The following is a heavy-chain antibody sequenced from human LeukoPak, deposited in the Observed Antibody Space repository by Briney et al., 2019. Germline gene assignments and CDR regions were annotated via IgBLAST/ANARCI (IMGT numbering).Heavy chain of an antibody. CDR1: GGSISSGGYY. D-gene: IGHD2-2*01. Sequence: SETLSLTCTVSGGSISSGGYYWSWIRQHPGKGLEWIGYIYHSGSTYYNPSLKSRVTISVDTSKNQFSLKLSSVTAADTAVYYCASGERYCSSTSCYALDYWGQGTLVTVSS. V-gene: IGHV4-31*03. CDR3: ASGERYCSSTSCYALDY. CDR2: IYHSGST. J-gene: IGHJ4*02.